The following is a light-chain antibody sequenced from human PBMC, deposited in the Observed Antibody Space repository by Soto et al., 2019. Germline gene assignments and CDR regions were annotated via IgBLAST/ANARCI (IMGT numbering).Light chain of an antibody. J-gene: IGLJ2*01. CDR1: TSNIETND. V-gene: IGLV1-47*01. Sequence: QAVVTQPPSASGTPGQRVTISCSGSTSNIETNDVYWFQQLPGTAPKLLISRSDQRPSWGPDRFSASKSGTSASLAIGGLLSEDDVDYYCAAWDDSLNVWVFGGGTKLTVL. CDR3: AAWDDSLNVWV. CDR2: RSD.